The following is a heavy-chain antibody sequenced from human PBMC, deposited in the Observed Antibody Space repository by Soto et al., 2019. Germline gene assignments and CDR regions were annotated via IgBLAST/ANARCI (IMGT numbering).Heavy chain of an antibody. CDR3: AREGPHYYDSSGYTGY. J-gene: IGHJ4*02. V-gene: IGHV3-11*06. CDR2: ISSSSSYT. D-gene: IGHD3-22*01. CDR1: GFTFSDYY. Sequence: VGSLRLSCAASGFTFSDYYMSWIRQAPGKGLEWVSYISSSSSYTNYADSVKGRFTISRDNAKNSLYLQMNSLRAEDTAVYYCAREGPHYYDSSGYTGYWGQGTLVTVSS.